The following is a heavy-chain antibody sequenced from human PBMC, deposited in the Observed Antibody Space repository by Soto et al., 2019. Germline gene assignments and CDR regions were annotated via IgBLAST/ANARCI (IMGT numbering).Heavy chain of an antibody. CDR3: ARHLSWNYYSY. V-gene: IGHV4-59*08. D-gene: IGHD6-13*01. CDR2: IYYSGST. Sequence: QVQLQESGPGLVKPSETLSLTCTVSGGSISSYYWSWIRQPPGKGLEWIGYIYYSGSTNYNPSLKRRVTISVDTSKNQFSLRLSSVTAADTAVYYCARHLSWNYYSYWGQGTLVTVSS. CDR1: GGSISSYY. J-gene: IGHJ4*02.